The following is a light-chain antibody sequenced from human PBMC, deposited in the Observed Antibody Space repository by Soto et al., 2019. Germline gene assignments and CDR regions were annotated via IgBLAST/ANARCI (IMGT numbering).Light chain of an antibody. CDR3: SSYTSSSTLWV. CDR1: SSDVGVYNY. CDR2: DVS. Sequence: QLVLTQPASVSGSPGQSITISCTGTSSDVGVYNYVSWYQQHPGKAPKLMIYDVSNRPSGVSNRFSGSKSGNTASLTISGLQAEDEADYYCSSYTSSSTLWVFGTGTKLTVL. V-gene: IGLV2-14*01. J-gene: IGLJ1*01.